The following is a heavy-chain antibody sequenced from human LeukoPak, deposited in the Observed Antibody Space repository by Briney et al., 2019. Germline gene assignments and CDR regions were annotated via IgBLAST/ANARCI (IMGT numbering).Heavy chain of an antibody. V-gene: IGHV3-23*01. Sequence: GGSLRLSCAASGFTFSSYSMNWVRQAPGKGLEWVSAISGVTGRTYYADSVKGRFTISRDDPHNTLYLQMNSLRAEDTAVYFCARGGVDYYGSGTYYLMYYFDYWGQGALVTVSS. CDR1: GFTFSSYS. CDR3: ARGGVDYYGSGTYYLMYYFDY. D-gene: IGHD3-10*01. J-gene: IGHJ4*02. CDR2: ISGVTGRT.